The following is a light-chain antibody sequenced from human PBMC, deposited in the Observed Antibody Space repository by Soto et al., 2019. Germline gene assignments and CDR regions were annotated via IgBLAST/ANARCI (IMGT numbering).Light chain of an antibody. CDR2: GAS. CDR3: HQYGSSPFT. V-gene: IGKV3-20*01. J-gene: IGKJ3*01. CDR1: QPVSANY. Sequence: VVLTQSPATLSLSPGERATLSCRANQPVSANYLAWYQQKPGQAPRLLIYGASSRATGIPDRFSGSGSGTDFTFTIRRMEPEDFAVFYCHQYGSSPFTFGPGTKVDIK.